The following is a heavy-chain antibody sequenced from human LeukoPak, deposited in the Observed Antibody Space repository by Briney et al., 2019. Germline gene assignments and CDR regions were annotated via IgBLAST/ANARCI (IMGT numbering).Heavy chain of an antibody. CDR2: IIPIFGAA. D-gene: IGHD6-6*01. CDR1: GGTFSSYA. V-gene: IGHV1-69*01. Sequence: GASVKVSCKASGGTFSSYAISWVRQAPGQGLEWMGGIIPIFGAANYAQKFQGRVTITADESTSTAYMELSSLRSEDTAVYYCARDQIAARNWFDPWGQGTLVTASS. CDR3: ARDQIAARNWFDP. J-gene: IGHJ5*02.